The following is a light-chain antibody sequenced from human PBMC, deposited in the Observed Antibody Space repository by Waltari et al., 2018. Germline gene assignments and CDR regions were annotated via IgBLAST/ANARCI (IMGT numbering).Light chain of an antibody. J-gene: IGLJ3*02. V-gene: IGLV2-23*02. Sequence: HSALTQPASVSGSPGQSITISCTGTSSDVGSYNVVSWYQQHPGKAPKLMSYEVNKRPSGVSNCFSGSKSDNTVSLTISGRQAEDEADYFCCSYAVSSNPWVFGGGTKLTVL. CDR1: SSDVGSYNV. CDR2: EVN. CDR3: CSYAVSSNPWV.